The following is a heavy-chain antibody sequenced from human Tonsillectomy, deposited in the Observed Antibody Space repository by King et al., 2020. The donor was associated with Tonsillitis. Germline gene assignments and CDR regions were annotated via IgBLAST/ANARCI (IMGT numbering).Heavy chain of an antibody. Sequence: VQLQQWGAGLLKPSETLSLTCAVYGASFSGYCWSWIRQPPGKGLEWIGEINHSGSTNYNPSLKSRLTISVDTSKNQFSLKLSSVTAADTAVYYCARGPSHYDILTGSHYYYGLDVWGQGATVTVSS. CDR2: INHSGST. J-gene: IGHJ6*02. D-gene: IGHD3-9*01. CDR1: GASFSGYC. CDR3: ARGPSHYDILTGSHYYYGLDV. V-gene: IGHV4-34*01.